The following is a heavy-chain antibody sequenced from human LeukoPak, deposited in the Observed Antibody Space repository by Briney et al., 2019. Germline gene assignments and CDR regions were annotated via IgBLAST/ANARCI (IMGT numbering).Heavy chain of an antibody. V-gene: IGHV1-18*01. CDR3: ARLTVVNDY. CDR2: ISAYNGNT. D-gene: IGHD4-23*01. J-gene: IGHJ4*02. Sequence: AASVKVSCKASGYTFTSYGTSWVRQAPGQGLEWMGWISAYNGNTNYAQKFQGRVTMTRDTSISTAYMELSRLRSDDTAVYYCARLTVVNDYWGQGTLVTVSS. CDR1: GYTFTSYG.